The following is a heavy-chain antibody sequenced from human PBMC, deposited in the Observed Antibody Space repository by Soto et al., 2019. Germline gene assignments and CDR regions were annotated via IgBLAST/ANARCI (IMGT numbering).Heavy chain of an antibody. D-gene: IGHD5-12*01. J-gene: IGHJ3*02. CDR3: VETEYSGYDEGAFYI. CDR1: GALISSISYY. V-gene: IGHV4-39*01. Sequence: QLQLQESGPGLVKPSETLYLTSSVSGALISSISYYWGWIRQPLGWGLDWIGSVYYSGRTYDNPSLKGLVNISAVSSKNQHCLKLNSFSAAATAGYEWVETEYSGYDEGAFYIWGQGTKVTVSS. CDR2: VYYSGRT.